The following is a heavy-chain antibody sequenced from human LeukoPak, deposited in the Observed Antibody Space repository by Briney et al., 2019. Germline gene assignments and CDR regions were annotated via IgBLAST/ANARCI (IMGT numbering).Heavy chain of an antibody. V-gene: IGHV4-34*01. Sequence: SETLSLTCAVYGGSSSGYYWSWIRQPPGKGLEWIGEINHSGSSNYNPSLKSRVTISVDTSKNQFSLKLSSVTAADTAVYYCARGPGSIAVAGTGDYFDYWGQGTLVTVSS. D-gene: IGHD6-19*01. J-gene: IGHJ4*02. CDR2: INHSGSS. CDR3: ARGPGSIAVAGTGDYFDY. CDR1: GGSSSGYY.